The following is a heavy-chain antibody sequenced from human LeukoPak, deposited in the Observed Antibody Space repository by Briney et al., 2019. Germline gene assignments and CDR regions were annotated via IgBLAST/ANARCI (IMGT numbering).Heavy chain of an antibody. CDR1: GGSITTTYY. V-gene: IGHV4-39*01. CDR2: LYHSGNS. D-gene: IGHD3-10*01. Sequence: SETLSLTCSVSGGSITTTYYWSWIRQPPGGGLEWIASLYHSGNSNYNPSLKSRVTMSVDTSKNQFSLQLTSMTASDTAIYYCTRHQTNFYGSGAPFDPWGQGTLVTVSS. CDR3: TRHQTNFYGSGAPFDP. J-gene: IGHJ5*02.